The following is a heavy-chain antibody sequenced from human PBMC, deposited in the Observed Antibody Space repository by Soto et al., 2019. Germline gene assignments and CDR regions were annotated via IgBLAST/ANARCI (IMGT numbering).Heavy chain of an antibody. Sequence: GGSLRLSCAASGFTFSSYAMHWVRQAPGKGLEWVAVISYDGSNKYYADSVKGRFTISRDNSKNTLYLQMNSLRAEDTAVYYCAAVWGMGCSGGSCYENWFDPWGQGTLVTVSS. V-gene: IGHV3-30-3*01. CDR1: GFTFSSYA. J-gene: IGHJ5*02. D-gene: IGHD2-15*01. CDR3: AAVWGMGCSGGSCYENWFDP. CDR2: ISYDGSNK.